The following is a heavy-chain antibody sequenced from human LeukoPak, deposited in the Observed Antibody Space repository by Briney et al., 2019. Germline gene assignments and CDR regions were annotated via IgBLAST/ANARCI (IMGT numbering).Heavy chain of an antibody. Sequence: GGSLRLSCAASGFTFSSYWMSWVRQTPGKGLEWVANMKQDGREKYYVDSVKGRFTISRDNVKNSLYLQMNSLRVEDTGVYFCARGSCWFDSWGQGTLVTVSS. CDR1: GFTFSSYW. J-gene: IGHJ5*01. CDR2: MKQDGREK. V-gene: IGHV3-7*04. CDR3: ARGSCWFDS.